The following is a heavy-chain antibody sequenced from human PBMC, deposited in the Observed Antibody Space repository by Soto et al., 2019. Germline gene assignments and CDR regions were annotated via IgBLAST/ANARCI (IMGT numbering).Heavy chain of an antibody. Sequence: SETLSLTCTVSGGSISSGGYYWSWIRQHPGKGLEWIGYIYYSGSTYYNPSLKSRVTISVDTSKNQFSLKLSSVTAADTAVYYCARDRGSSWFPYYYYGMDVWGQGTTVTVSS. V-gene: IGHV4-31*03. D-gene: IGHD6-13*01. CDR1: GGSISSGGYY. CDR2: IYYSGST. J-gene: IGHJ6*02. CDR3: ARDRGSSWFPYYYYGMDV.